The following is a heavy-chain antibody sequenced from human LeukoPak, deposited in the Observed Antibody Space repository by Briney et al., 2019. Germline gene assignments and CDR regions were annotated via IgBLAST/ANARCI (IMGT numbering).Heavy chain of an antibody. V-gene: IGHV6-1*01. CDR2: TYYRSRWSS. Sequence: SQTLSLTCAISGDSVSSSDATWNWIRQSPSRGLEWLGRTYYRSRWSSDYAPSVRSRTTINSDTAKNQFSLQLNSVTPEDTAVYYCARASYRAFYIWGQGTMVTVPS. D-gene: IGHD4-11*01. J-gene: IGHJ3*02. CDR1: GDSVSSSDAT. CDR3: ARASYRAFYI.